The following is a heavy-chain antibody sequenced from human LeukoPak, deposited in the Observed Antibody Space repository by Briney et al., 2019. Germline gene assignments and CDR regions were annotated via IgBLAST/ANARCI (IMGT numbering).Heavy chain of an antibody. J-gene: IGHJ3*02. V-gene: IGHV3-66*01. CDR3: ARDPSATVTMNI. Sequence: GGSLRLSCAASGSTVSSNYMSWVRQAPGKGLEWVSVIYSGGSTYYADSVKGRFTISRDNSKNTLYLQMNSLRAEDTAVYYCARDPSATVTMNIWGQGTMVTVSS. CDR2: IYSGGST. CDR1: GSTVSSNY. D-gene: IGHD4-17*01.